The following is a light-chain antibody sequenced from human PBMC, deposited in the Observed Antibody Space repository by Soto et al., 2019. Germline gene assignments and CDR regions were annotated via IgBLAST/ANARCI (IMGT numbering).Light chain of an antibody. Sequence: DIQMTQSPSTLSESVGERVTITCRASQSIGSWLAWYQQKPGKAPKLLIYKASSLESGVPSRFSGSGSGTEFTLTISSLQPDDFASYYCQQYGSYSPWTFGQGTKVEIK. CDR3: QQYGSYSPWT. CDR2: KAS. CDR1: QSIGSW. V-gene: IGKV1-5*03. J-gene: IGKJ1*01.